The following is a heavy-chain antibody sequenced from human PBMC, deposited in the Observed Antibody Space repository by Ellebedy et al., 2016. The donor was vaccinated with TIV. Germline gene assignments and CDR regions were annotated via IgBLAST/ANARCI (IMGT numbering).Heavy chain of an antibody. V-gene: IGHV4-39*01. CDR3: ARLERSSGWYVGN. J-gene: IGHJ4*02. D-gene: IGHD6-19*01. CDR2: IYYSGST. CDR1: GGSISSSSYY. Sequence: SETLSLTXTVSGGSISSSSYYWGWIRQPPGKGLEWIGSIYYSGSTYYNPSLKSRVTISVDTSKNQFSLKLSSVTAADTAVYYCARLERSSGWYVGNWGQGTLVTVSS.